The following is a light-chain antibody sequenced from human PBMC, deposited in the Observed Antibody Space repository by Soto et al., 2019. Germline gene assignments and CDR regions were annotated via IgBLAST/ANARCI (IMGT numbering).Light chain of an antibody. V-gene: IGKV3-20*01. CDR2: DAS. J-gene: IGKJ1*01. Sequence: EIVLTQSPDTLSLSPGERATLSCWASQSVSSNYLAWFQQKPGQPPRLLIYDASNRPTGIPDRFSGTGSGTDFTLTISRLEPEDFAVYYCQQYGNSPATSDQGTKVEIK. CDR3: QQYGNSPAT. CDR1: QSVSSNY.